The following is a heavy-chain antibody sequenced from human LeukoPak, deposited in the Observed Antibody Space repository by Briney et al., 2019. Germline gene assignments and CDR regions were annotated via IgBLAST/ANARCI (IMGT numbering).Heavy chain of an antibody. CDR1: GHMSPSYG. J-gene: IGHJ3*01. D-gene: IGHD6-13*01. CDR3: ARIGDYRSSDAFDV. V-gene: IGHV1-18*01. Sequence: ASVKVSCKASGHMSPSYGITWVRQAPGQGLEWMGWISAYNVHTNYAQKLQGRVTMTTDTSTSTAYMELRSLRSDDTAVYYCARIGDYRSSDAFDVWGQGTLVTVSS. CDR2: ISAYNVHT.